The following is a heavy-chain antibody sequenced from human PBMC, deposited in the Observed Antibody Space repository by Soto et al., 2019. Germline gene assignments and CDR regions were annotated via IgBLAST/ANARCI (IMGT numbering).Heavy chain of an antibody. D-gene: IGHD3-22*01. CDR3: ARDTRYDSSGYYYDYYYYYGMDV. J-gene: IGHJ6*02. CDR1: GDSVSGNSAA. CDR2: TYYRSRWYN. Sequence: SQTLSLTCAISGDSVSGNSAAWNWIRQSPSRGLELLGRTYYRSRWYNDYAVSVKSRVTINPDTSKNQFSLQLNSVTPEDTAVYYCARDTRYDSSGYYYDYYYYYGMDVWGQGTTVTVSS. V-gene: IGHV6-1*01.